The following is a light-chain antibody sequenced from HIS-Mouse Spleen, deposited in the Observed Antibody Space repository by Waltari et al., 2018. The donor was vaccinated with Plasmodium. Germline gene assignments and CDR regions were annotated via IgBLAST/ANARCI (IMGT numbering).Light chain of an antibody. CDR3: QAWDSSTVV. Sequence: SYELTQPPSVSVSPGQTASITCPGDKLGDKYACWYQQKPGQSPVLVIYQASKRPSGIPERFSGSNSGNTATLTISETQAMDEADYYCQAWDSSTVVFGGGTKLTVL. CDR1: KLGDKY. CDR2: QAS. V-gene: IGLV3-1*01. J-gene: IGLJ2*01.